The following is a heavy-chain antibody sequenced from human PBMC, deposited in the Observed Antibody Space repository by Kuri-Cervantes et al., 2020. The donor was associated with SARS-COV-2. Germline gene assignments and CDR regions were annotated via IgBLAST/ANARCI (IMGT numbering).Heavy chain of an antibody. CDR1: GGSISSGGYS. D-gene: IGHD2-15*01. CDR3: ARGVLQGIVVVVAATEVVGAFDI. CDR2: IYHSGST. V-gene: IGHV4-30-2*01. J-gene: IGHJ3*02. Sequence: SQTLSLTCAVSGGSISSGGYSWSWIRQPPGKGLEWIGYIYHSGSTYYNPSLKSRVTISVDTSKNQFSLKLSSVTAADTAVYYCARGVLQGIVVVVAATEVVGAFDIWGQGTMVTVSS.